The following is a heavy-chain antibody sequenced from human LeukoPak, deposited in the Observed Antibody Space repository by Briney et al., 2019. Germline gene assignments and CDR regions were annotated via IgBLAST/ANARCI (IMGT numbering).Heavy chain of an antibody. CDR2: ISYDGSNK. J-gene: IGHJ3*02. CDR3: ARARWLRLYDAFDI. D-gene: IGHD5-12*01. CDR1: GFTFSSYG. V-gene: IGHV3-30*03. Sequence: GGSLRLSCAASGFTFSSYGMHWVRQAPGKGLEWVAVISYDGSNKYYADSVKGRFTISRDNSKNTLYLQMNSLRAEDTAVYYCARARWLRLYDAFDIWGQGTMVTVSS.